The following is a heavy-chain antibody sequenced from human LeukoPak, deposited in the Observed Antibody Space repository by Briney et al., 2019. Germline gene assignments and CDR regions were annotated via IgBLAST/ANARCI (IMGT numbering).Heavy chain of an antibody. CDR1: SASISSSS. CDR2: IYCSGST. Sequence: SETLSLTCTISSASISSSSWSWLRQPPGKGLEWIGYIYCSGSTKYNPSLKSRITISVNKSKNHFSLKLSSLTAADTAVYYCGRDTLESYGSGSYRWFDPWGQGTLVTVSS. V-gene: IGHV4-59*01. CDR3: GRDTLESYGSGSYRWFDP. J-gene: IGHJ5*02. D-gene: IGHD3-10*01.